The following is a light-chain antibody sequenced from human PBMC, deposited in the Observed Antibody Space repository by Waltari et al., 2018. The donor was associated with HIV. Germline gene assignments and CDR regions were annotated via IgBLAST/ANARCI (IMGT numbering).Light chain of an antibody. CDR1: RGPSTYI. CDR3: ETWDTHTEV. CDR2: LEGSGSY. V-gene: IGLV4-60*03. J-gene: IGLJ3*02. Sequence: QPVLTQSSSASASLGSSVILTCTLDRGPSTYIITWHRQQPGKAPQYSMKLEGSGSYKRGSAVPDRFSGSSSGADRYLTISNLQSEDEADYYCETWDTHTEVFGGGTKLTVL.